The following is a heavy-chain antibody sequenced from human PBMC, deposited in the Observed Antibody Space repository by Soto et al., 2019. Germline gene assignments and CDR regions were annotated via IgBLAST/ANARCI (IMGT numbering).Heavy chain of an antibody. CDR2: TYYSSKWYN. CDR1: GDSVSSNSAA. J-gene: IGHJ6*02. V-gene: IGHV6-1*01. CDR3: ARVATGTTNLGLVDFYYYGMDV. Sequence: SQTLSLTCAISGDSVSSNSAAWNWIRQSPSRGLEWLGSTYYSSKWYNDYAVSVKSRITVNPETSKNQFSLLLNSVTPEDTAVYYCARVATGTTNLGLVDFYYYGMDVWGQGTTVTVS. D-gene: IGHD1-7*01.